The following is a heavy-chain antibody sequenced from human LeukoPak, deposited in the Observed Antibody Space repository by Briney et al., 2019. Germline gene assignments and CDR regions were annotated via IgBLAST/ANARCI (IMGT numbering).Heavy chain of an antibody. V-gene: IGHV3-23*01. D-gene: IGHD3-10*01. CDR2: ISGGGDTT. J-gene: IGHJ3*02. CDR1: GFTFSSYA. Sequence: GGSLRLSCAASGFTFSSYAMSWVRQAPGKGLEWVSAISGGGDTTYKADSVKGRFTISRDNSKNTLYLEMSSLTVEDTAVYYCAKAKYHSSGGDAFDIWGQGTKVTVSS. CDR3: AKAKYHSSGGDAFDI.